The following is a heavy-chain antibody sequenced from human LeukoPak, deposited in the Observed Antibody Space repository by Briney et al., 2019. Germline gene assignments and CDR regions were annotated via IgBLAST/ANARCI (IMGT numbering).Heavy chain of an antibody. V-gene: IGHV4-38-2*02. CDR3: ARDPRWLPNPDFFDY. CDR1: GYSISSGYY. CDR2: IYHSGST. D-gene: IGHD5-12*01. Sequence: PSETLSLTCTVSGYSISSGYYWGWIRQPPGKGLEWIGSIYHSGSTYYNPSLKSRVTISVDTSKNQFSLKLSSVTAADTAVYYCARDPRWLPNPDFFDYWGQGTLVTVSS. J-gene: IGHJ4*02.